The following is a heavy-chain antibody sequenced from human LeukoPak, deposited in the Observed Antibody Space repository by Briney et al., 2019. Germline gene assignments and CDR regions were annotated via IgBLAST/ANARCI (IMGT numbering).Heavy chain of an antibody. D-gene: IGHD3-10*01. CDR1: GYSIRSGFY. V-gene: IGHV4-38-2*02. CDR3: ARGGSGSYFWFDP. Sequence: SETLSLTCTVSGYSIRSGFYWGWIRQSPGKGLEWIGNIYHSGITYCIPSLKSRVTISVDTSKNQFSLRLSSVTAADTAVYYCARGGSGSYFWFDPWGQGTLVTVSS. CDR2: IYHSGIT. J-gene: IGHJ5*02.